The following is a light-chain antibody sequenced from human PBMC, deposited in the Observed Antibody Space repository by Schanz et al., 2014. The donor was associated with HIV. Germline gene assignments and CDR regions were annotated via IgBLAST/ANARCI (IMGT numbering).Light chain of an antibody. V-gene: IGKV3-20*01. CDR2: GAS. CDR1: QSVSITY. J-gene: IGKJ1*01. Sequence: ETVLTQSPGSLSLSPGERATLSCRASQSVSITYLAWYQQKPGQAPKLLIYGASNRAAGVQDRFSGSRSGTEFTLTITRVEPEDVAEYSCQQYSSFPWTFGQGTKLEIK. CDR3: QQYSSFPWT.